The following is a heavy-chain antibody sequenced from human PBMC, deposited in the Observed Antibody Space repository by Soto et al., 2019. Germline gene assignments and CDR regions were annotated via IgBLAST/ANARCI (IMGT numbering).Heavy chain of an antibody. CDR3: ARDLSDLWEPDQYFQP. V-gene: IGHV3-21*01. CDR1: GFIFTDYS. D-gene: IGHD1-26*01. CDR2: ISSTGRYI. J-gene: IGHJ1*01. Sequence: EVQLVESGGGLVKPGGSLRLSCAASGFIFTDYSVNWVRQAPGKGLEWVSSISSTGRYINYADSVKGRFTISRDNAKNSLYLQMDSLRAEYTAVYYWARDLSDLWEPDQYFQPWGQGTLVTVSS.